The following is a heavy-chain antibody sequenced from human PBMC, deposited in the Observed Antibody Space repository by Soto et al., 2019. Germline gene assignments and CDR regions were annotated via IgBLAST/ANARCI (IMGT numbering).Heavy chain of an antibody. CDR2: MLYSGLT. CDR1: GYSVSSSDYY. Sequence: SETLSLTCSVSGYSVSSSDYYWAWIRQPPGKGLEWIGSMLYSGLTYYNPSLRSRVTLSVDTSKNQFSVRLNSVTASDTAVYYCAPLSVSLSGPYGIHVWGQGTTVTVSS. D-gene: IGHD2-15*01. CDR3: APLSVSLSGPYGIHV. V-gene: IGHV4-39*01. J-gene: IGHJ6*02.